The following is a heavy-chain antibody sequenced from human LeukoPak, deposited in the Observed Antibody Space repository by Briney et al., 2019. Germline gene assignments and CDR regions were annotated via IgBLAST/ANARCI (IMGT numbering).Heavy chain of an antibody. Sequence: PGGSLRLSCAASGFIFKKYWMNWVRQVPGKGLECLANIKEDGSETYYADSVKGRFTISRDNPKNLLFLQINSLRVEDTAGYYCARETPRRGETRDGYRWGQGTVVTVSS. V-gene: IGHV3-7*01. CDR2: IKEDGSET. D-gene: IGHD5-24*01. CDR1: GFIFKKYW. J-gene: IGHJ4*02. CDR3: ARETPRRGETRDGYR.